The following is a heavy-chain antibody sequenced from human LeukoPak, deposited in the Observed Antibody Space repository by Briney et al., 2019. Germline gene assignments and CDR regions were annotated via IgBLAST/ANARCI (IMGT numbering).Heavy chain of an antibody. Sequence: GGSLRLSCAASGFTFSSYEMNWARQAPGKGLEWVSYISSGGATMYYADSVKGRFTTSRDNAKNSLFLQMNSLRAEDTAVYYCVGVPNSPQAFDMWGQGTMVTVSS. CDR1: GFTFSSYE. D-gene: IGHD2-21*01. V-gene: IGHV3-48*03. J-gene: IGHJ3*02. CDR2: ISSGGATM. CDR3: VGVPNSPQAFDM.